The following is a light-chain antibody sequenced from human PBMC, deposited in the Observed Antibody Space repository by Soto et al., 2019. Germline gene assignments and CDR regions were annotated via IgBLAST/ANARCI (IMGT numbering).Light chain of an antibody. Sequence: EIVMTQSPATLSVSPGERATLSCRASQIILSNLAWYQQKPGQAPRLLIYGASSRATGIPDRFSGSGSGTEFTLSISSLQPADFATYYCQQYNSYPLTFGGGTKVDIK. CDR2: GAS. J-gene: IGKJ4*01. CDR1: QIILSN. V-gene: IGKV3D-15*01. CDR3: QQYNSYPLT.